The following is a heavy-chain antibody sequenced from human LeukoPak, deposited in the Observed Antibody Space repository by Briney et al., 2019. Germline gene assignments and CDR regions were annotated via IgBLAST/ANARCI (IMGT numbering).Heavy chain of an antibody. J-gene: IGHJ6*02. CDR2: ISRSSTYT. CDR1: GFTFSSYS. CDR3: ARNNGMDV. Sequence: GGSLRLSCAASGFTFSSYSMNWVRQAPGKGLEWVSTISRSSTYTYYADSVKGRFTISKDNAKNSLYLQMNSLRAEDTALYHCARNNGMDVWGQGTTVIVSS. V-gene: IGHV3-21*04.